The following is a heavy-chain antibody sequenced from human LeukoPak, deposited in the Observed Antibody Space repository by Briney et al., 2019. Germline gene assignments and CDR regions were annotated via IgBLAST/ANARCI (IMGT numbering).Heavy chain of an antibody. CDR3: ARGGDVVVPAAISGGAFDI. CDR2: IYSGSST. Sequence: GGSLRLSCAASVFTVSSNYMSLVRQAPGKGREGVSVIYSGSSTYYDAYVTGSLTISRDNSKNTLYLQMNRLRAEDTAVYYCARGGDVVVPAAISGGAFDIWGKGTMVTVSS. CDR1: VFTVSSNY. J-gene: IGHJ3*02. D-gene: IGHD2-2*02. V-gene: IGHV3-66*02.